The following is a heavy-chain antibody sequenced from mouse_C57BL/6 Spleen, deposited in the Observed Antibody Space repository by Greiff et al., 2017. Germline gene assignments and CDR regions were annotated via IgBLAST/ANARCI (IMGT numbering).Heavy chain of an antibody. Sequence: VQLQQSGAELARPGASVKLSCKASGYTFTSYGISWVKQRTGQGLEWIGEIYPRSGNTYYNEKFKGKATLTADKSSSTAYMELRSLTSEDSAVYFCARVYYGYGEGDYWGQGTLVTVSA. CDR1: GYTFTSYG. V-gene: IGHV1-81*01. J-gene: IGHJ3*01. D-gene: IGHD2-2*01. CDR3: ARVYYGYGEGDY. CDR2: IYPRSGNT.